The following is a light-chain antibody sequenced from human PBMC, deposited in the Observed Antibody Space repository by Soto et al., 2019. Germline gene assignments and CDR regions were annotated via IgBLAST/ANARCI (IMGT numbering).Light chain of an antibody. Sequence: QSALTQPASVSGSPGQSITVSCTGTSSDVGGYNYVSWYQQHPGKAPKLMIYEVSNWPSGVSNRFSGSKSGNAASLTISGLQAEDEADYYCTSYTGSSVLYVFGTGTKLTVL. V-gene: IGLV2-14*01. CDR2: EVS. CDR3: TSYTGSSVLYV. J-gene: IGLJ1*01. CDR1: SSDVGGYNY.